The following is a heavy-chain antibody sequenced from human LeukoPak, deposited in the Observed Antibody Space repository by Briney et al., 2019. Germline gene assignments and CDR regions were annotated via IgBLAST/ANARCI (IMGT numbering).Heavy chain of an antibody. V-gene: IGHV3-30-3*01. J-gene: IGHJ4*02. Sequence: GRSLRLSCAASGFTFSSYAMHWVRQAPGKGLEWVAVISYDGSNKYYADSVKGRFTISRDNSKNTLYLQMNSLRAEDTAVYYCAREGYYGSGSYQIDYWGQGTLVTVSS. D-gene: IGHD3-10*01. CDR1: GFTFSSYA. CDR2: ISYDGSNK. CDR3: AREGYYGSGSYQIDY.